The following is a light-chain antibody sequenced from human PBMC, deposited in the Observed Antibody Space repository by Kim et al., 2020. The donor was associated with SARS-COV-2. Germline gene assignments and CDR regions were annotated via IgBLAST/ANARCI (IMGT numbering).Light chain of an antibody. CDR2: EGS. CDR1: SSDVGGYNL. Sequence: GQSISISCTGTSSDVGGYNLVSWYQHYPGKAPKLIFYEGSKRPSGVSNRFSGTESGNTASLTISGLQAEDEADYYCYSYAGSGTWVFGGGTKLTVL. J-gene: IGLJ3*02. CDR3: YSYAGSGTWV. V-gene: IGLV2-23*01.